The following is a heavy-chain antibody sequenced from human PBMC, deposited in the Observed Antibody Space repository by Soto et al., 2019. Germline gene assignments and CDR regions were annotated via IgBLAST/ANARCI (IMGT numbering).Heavy chain of an antibody. Sequence: SETLSLTCAVYGGSFSGYYWSWIRQPPGKGLEWIGEINHSGSTNYNPSLKSRVTISVDTSKNQFSLKLSSVTAADTAVYYCARLRGIRGYSGYEFIDYWGQGTLVTVSS. J-gene: IGHJ4*02. V-gene: IGHV4-34*01. CDR2: INHSGST. CDR1: GGSFSGYY. D-gene: IGHD5-12*01. CDR3: ARLRGIRGYSGYEFIDY.